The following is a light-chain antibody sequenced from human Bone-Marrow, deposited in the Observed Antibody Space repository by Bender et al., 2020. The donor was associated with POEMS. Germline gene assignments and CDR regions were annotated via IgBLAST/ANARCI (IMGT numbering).Light chain of an antibody. CDR3: SSSTGSGTVL. CDR2: EIR. J-gene: IGLJ2*01. V-gene: IGLV2-14*01. CDR1: TNDIGSYSY. Sequence: QSVLTQPASVSGSPGQSVTISCTGTTNDIGSYSYVSWYQQPPGKAPKVIIYEIRRSPSGVSYRFSGSKSGNTASLTISGLQAEDEADYFCSSSTGSGTVLFGGGTKVTVL.